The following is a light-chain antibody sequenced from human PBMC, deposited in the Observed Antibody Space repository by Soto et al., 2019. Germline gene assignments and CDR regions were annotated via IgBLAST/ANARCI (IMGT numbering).Light chain of an antibody. Sequence: EIVLTQSPGTLSLSPGERATLSCRASQSVSSSYLAWYQQKPGQAPRLLIYGASSRATGIPDRFSGSGSGTYFTLTISRLEPEDFPVYYCQQYGNPPLFTFGPGTKLDI. CDR3: QQYGNPPLFT. J-gene: IGKJ3*01. CDR1: QSVSSSY. V-gene: IGKV3-20*01. CDR2: GAS.